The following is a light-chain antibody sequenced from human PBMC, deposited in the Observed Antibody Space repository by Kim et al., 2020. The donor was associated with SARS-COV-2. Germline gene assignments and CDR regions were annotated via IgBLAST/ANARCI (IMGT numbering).Light chain of an antibody. J-gene: IGLJ2*01. CDR3: QSYDSSNVV. CDR1: IGSIASNY. CDR2: EDN. V-gene: IGLV6-57*03. Sequence: GTKCTISCTRSIGSIASNYVQWYQQRPGSAPTTVIYEDNQRPSGVPDRFSGSIDSSSNSASLTISGLKTEDEADYYCQSYDSSNVVFGGGTQLTVL.